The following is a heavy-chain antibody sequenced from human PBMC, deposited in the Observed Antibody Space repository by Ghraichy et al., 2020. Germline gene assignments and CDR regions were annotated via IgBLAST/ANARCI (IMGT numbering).Heavy chain of an antibody. Sequence: GSLRLSCAVSGGSISSYYWSWMRQPPGKGLEWIGYIYYSGSTNYNPSLKSRVTISVDTSKNQFSLKLSSVTAADTAVYYCARDSNLSVYAFDIWGQGTMGTVSS. V-gene: IGHV4-59*01. CDR3: ARDSNLSVYAFDI. CDR2: IYYSGST. CDR1: GGSISSYY. J-gene: IGHJ3*02. D-gene: IGHD4-11*01.